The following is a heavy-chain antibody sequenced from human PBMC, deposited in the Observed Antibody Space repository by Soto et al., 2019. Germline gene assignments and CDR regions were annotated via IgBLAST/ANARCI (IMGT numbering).Heavy chain of an antibody. J-gene: IGHJ4*02. CDR2: INPNSGDT. Sequence: QVQLVQSGAEVKKPGASVKVSCKASGYTFTVYYMHWVRQAPGQGLEWMGWINPNSGDTNYAQKLHGWVTMTRDTSITTAYMELYRLRSDDTAVYYCTSGGYAYGFGYWAQGTLVTVSA. D-gene: IGHD5-18*01. CDR1: GYTFTVYY. CDR3: TSGGYAYGFGY. V-gene: IGHV1-2*04.